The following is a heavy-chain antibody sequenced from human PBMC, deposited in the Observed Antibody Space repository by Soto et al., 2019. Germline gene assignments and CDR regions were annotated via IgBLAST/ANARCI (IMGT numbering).Heavy chain of an antibody. CDR1: GGSISSSSYY. CDR2: NYYSGST. D-gene: IGHD2-15*01. J-gene: IGHJ4*02. Sequence: QLQLQDSGPGLVKPSETLSLTCTVSGGSISSSSYYWGGIRQPPGKGLEWIGGNYYSGSTYYNPSLKIRVAIAVDTSKNQVSLKLSSVTAADTAVYYCARQGAEGWLQFDYWGQGTLVTVSS. V-gene: IGHV4-39*01. CDR3: ARQGAEGWLQFDY.